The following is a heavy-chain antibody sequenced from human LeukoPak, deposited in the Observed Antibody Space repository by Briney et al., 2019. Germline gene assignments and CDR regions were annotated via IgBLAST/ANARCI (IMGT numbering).Heavy chain of an antibody. Sequence: PSETLSLTCSVSGGSISSRSYNWAWIRQPPGKGLEWIGTMSYSGDTYHNPSLRSRVTISVDTSKNQFSLKLSSVTAADTAVYYCARFKRAGGWSYFDYWGQGTLVTVSS. V-gene: IGHV4-39*07. CDR1: GGSISSRSYN. CDR3: ARFKRAGGWSYFDY. J-gene: IGHJ4*02. CDR2: MSYSGDT. D-gene: IGHD6-19*01.